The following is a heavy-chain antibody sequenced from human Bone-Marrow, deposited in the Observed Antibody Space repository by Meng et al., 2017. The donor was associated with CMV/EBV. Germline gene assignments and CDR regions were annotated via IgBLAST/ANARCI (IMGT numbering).Heavy chain of an antibody. CDR2: ISSDDRTR. CDR3: ARASTTEEYFQH. Sequence: LSLTCVGTGFNFGTYGLNWVRQAPGRGLEWISFISSDDRTRTYADSVKGRFTISRDNSKNTLYLQMNSLRAEDTAVYYCARASTTEEYFQHWGQGTLVTVSS. V-gene: IGHV3-48*01. D-gene: IGHD1-1*01. J-gene: IGHJ1*01. CDR1: GFNFGTYG.